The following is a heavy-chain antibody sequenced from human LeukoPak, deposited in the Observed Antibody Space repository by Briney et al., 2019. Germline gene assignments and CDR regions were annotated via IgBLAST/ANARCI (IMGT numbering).Heavy chain of an antibody. CDR2: IYSGGST. CDR1: GFTVSSNY. V-gene: IGHV3-53*01. D-gene: IGHD6-6*01. Sequence: GGSLRLSCAASGFTVSSNYMSWVRQAPGKGLEWVSVIYSGGSTYYADSVKGRFTISRDNSKNTLYLQMHSLRPEDTAIYYCAKIRAARPGYWGQGTLVTVSS. CDR3: AKIRAARPGY. J-gene: IGHJ4*02.